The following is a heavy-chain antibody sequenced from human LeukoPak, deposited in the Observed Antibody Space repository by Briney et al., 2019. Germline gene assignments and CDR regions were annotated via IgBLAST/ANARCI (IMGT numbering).Heavy chain of an antibody. D-gene: IGHD1-1*01. CDR1: GGTFSSYA. CDR3: ARGLLLGTGNYYYYYMDV. CDR2: IIPIVGIA. V-gene: IGHV1-69*04. Sequence: SVKVSCRASGGTFSSYAISWVRQAPGQGLEWMGRIIPIVGIANYAQKFQGRVTITADKSTSTAYMELSSLRSEDTAVYYCARGLLLGTGNYYYYYMDVWSKGTTVTVSS. J-gene: IGHJ6*03.